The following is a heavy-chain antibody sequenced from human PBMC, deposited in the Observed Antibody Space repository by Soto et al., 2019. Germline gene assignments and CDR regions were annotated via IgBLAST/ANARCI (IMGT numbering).Heavy chain of an antibody. CDR1: GLTFSSYD. CDR2: IGTAGDT. D-gene: IGHD1-7*01. V-gene: IGHV3-13*01. Sequence: PGGSLRLSCAASGLTFSSYDMHWVRQATGKGLEWVSAIGTAGDTYYPGSVKGRFTISRENAKNSLYLQMNSLRAGDTAVYYCARASYNWNSPHGMDVWGQGTTVTVSS. CDR3: ARASYNWNSPHGMDV. J-gene: IGHJ6*02.